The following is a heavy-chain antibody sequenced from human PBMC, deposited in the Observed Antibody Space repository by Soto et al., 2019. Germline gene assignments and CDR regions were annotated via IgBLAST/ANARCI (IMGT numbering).Heavy chain of an antibody. Sequence: SETLSLTCTVSGGSISSGGYYWSWIRQHPGKGLEWIGYIYYSGSTYYNPSLKSRVTISVDTSKNQFSLKLSSVTAADTAVYYCARGYYHDSSGYYPLFDYWGQGTLVTVSS. CDR1: GGSISSGGYY. D-gene: IGHD3-22*01. V-gene: IGHV4-31*03. J-gene: IGHJ4*02. CDR3: ARGYYHDSSGYYPLFDY. CDR2: IYYSGST.